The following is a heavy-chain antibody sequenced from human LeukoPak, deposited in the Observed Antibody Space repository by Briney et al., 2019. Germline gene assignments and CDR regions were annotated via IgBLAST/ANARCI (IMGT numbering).Heavy chain of an antibody. CDR3: ARGRSDIAAAGTPPDDAFDI. D-gene: IGHD6-13*01. Sequence: GASVKVSCKASGYTFTSYDINWVRQATGQGLEWMGWMNPNSGNTGYAQKFQGRVTMTRNTSISTAYMELSSLRSEDTAVYYCARGRSDIAAAGTPPDDAFDIWGQGTMVTVSS. CDR1: GYTFTSYD. CDR2: MNPNSGNT. J-gene: IGHJ3*02. V-gene: IGHV1-8*01.